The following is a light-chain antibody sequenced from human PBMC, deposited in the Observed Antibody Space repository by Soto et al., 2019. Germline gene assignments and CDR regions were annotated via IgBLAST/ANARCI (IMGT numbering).Light chain of an antibody. V-gene: IGLV1-40*01. CDR1: SSNIGAGYD. CDR2: GSV. CDR3: QSYDSRLNGYV. J-gene: IGLJ1*01. Sequence: QSVLTQPPSVSGAPGQGVTISCTGSSSNIGAGYDVHWYQQLPRTAPKLLIYGSVNRPSGVPDRFSAAKSGTSASLAITGIRPEDEADYYCQSYDSRLNGYVFGTGTKLTVL.